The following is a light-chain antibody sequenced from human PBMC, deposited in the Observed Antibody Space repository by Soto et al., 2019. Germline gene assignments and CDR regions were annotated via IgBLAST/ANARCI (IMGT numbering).Light chain of an antibody. Sequence: DIQMTQSPSSLSASVGDRVTITCRASQNINTYLNWYQQKPGKAPKLLIYAASTLQSGVPSRFSGSGSGTDFAPTISSLQPADFATYYCQQSYSFPPFTFGPGTKVDI. V-gene: IGKV1-39*01. CDR3: QQSYSFPPFT. CDR1: QNINTY. CDR2: AAS. J-gene: IGKJ3*01.